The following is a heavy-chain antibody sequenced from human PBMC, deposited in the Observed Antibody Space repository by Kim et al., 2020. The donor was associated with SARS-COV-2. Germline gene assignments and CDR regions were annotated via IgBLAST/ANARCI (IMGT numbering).Heavy chain of an antibody. CDR3: AREDDKWILEGGPHDSSGYFGY. D-gene: IGHD3-22*01. V-gene: IGHV1-69*13. CDR2: IIPIFGTA. CDR1: GGTFSSYA. J-gene: IGHJ4*02. Sequence: SVKVSCKASGGTFSSYAISWVRQAPGQGLEWMGGIIPIFGTANYAQKFQGRVTITADESTSTAYMELSSLRSEDTAVYYCAREDDKWILEGGPHDSSGYFGYWGQGTLVTVSS.